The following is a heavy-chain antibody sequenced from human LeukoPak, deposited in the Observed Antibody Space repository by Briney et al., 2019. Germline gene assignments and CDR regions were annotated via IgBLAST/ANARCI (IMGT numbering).Heavy chain of an antibody. V-gene: IGHV3-30*02. CDR2: IRYDGSNK. CDR1: GFTFSSYG. D-gene: IGHD3-3*01. J-gene: IGHJ4*02. Sequence: PGGSLRLSCAASGFTFSSYGMHWVRQAPGKGLEWVAFIRYDGSNKYYADSVKGRFTISRDNSKNTLYLQVNSLRAEDTAAYYCAKQATYYDFWSGYSAFDYWGQGTLVTVSS. CDR3: AKQATYYDFWSGYSAFDY.